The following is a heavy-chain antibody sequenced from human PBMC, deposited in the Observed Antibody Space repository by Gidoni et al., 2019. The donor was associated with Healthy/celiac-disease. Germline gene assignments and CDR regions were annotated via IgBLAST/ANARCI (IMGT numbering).Heavy chain of an antibody. D-gene: IGHD3-3*01. CDR3: ARGRADYDCWSGHYYYYGMDV. CDR1: GGSFSGYY. CDR2: INHSGST. Sequence: QVQLQQWGAGLLKPSETLSLTCAVYGGSFSGYYWSWIRQPPGKGLEWIGEINHSGSTNNTPSLKSRVTISVETSKNQFSLKLSSVTAADTAVDYCARGRADYDCWSGHYYYYGMDVWGQGTTVTVSS. V-gene: IGHV4-34*01. J-gene: IGHJ6*02.